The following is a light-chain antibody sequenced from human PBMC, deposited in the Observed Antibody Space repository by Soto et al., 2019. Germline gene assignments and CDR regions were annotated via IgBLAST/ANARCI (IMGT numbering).Light chain of an antibody. CDR1: ESIGNY. V-gene: IGKV3-11*01. CDR3: QWRSDWPPRLT. J-gene: IGKJ4*01. Sequence: EVVLTQSPATLSLSPGERATLSCRASESIGNYLAWYQQKLGQAPKLLIYDASHRAIGIPGCFSGDGSGTDFTLTISSLEPEDFGDYYCQWRSDWPPRLTFGGGTKVEIK. CDR2: DAS.